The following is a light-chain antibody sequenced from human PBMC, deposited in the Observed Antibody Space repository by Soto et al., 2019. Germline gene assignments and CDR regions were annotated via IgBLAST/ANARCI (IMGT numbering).Light chain of an antibody. CDR1: QSINSD. Sequence: EIVMTQSPATLSVSPWERATLSCRASQSINSDLAWYQQKPGQAPRLLIYGAYTGATGIPARFSGSGSGTEFTLTISSLQSEDFAFYFCQQYNNWPLTFGGGTKVEIK. V-gene: IGKV3-15*01. CDR2: GAY. CDR3: QQYNNWPLT. J-gene: IGKJ4*01.